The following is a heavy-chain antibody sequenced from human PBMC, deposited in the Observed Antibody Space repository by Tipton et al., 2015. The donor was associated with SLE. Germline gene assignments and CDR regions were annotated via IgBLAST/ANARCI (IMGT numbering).Heavy chain of an antibody. CDR1: GGSISSSSYY. V-gene: IGHV4-39*07. J-gene: IGHJ6*02. D-gene: IGHD7-27*01. Sequence: TLSLTCTVSGGSISSSSYYWGWIRQPPRKGLEWIGSIYYSGSTYYNPSLKSRVTISVDTSKNQFSLKLSSVTAADTAVYYCARDAGDPGYYYYGMDVWGQGTTVTVSS. CDR3: ARDAGDPGYYYYGMDV. CDR2: IYYSGST.